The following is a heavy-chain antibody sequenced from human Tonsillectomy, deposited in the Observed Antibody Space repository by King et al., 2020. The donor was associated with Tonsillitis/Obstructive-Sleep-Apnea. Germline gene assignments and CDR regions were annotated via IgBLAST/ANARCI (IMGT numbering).Heavy chain of an antibody. V-gene: IGHV1-18*01. CDR1: GYTFTTYG. D-gene: IGHD3-3*01. Sequence: VQLVESGAEVKKPGASLKVSCKTSGYTFTTYGITWVRQAPGQGLEWMGWFSAFNGNTHYAQKLQGRVTMTTDTSTNTAYMDLRSLRSDDTAVYYCARGITIFDYWGQGTLVTVSS. J-gene: IGHJ4*02. CDR3: ARGITIFDY. CDR2: FSAFNGNT.